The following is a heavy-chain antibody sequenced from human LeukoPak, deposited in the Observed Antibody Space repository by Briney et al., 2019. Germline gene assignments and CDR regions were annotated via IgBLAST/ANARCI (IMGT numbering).Heavy chain of an antibody. CDR1: GGSISTNSYY. J-gene: IGHJ3*02. V-gene: IGHV4-39*01. D-gene: IGHD3-10*01. CDR3: ARQPVGTNEAFDI. Sequence: SETLSLTCTVSGGSISTNSYYWGWIRQPPGKGLKWIGSIYYSGSTYYNPSLKSRVTISVDTSKNQFSLKLSSVTAADTAVYYCARQPVGTNEAFDIWGQGTMVTVSS. CDR2: IYYSGST.